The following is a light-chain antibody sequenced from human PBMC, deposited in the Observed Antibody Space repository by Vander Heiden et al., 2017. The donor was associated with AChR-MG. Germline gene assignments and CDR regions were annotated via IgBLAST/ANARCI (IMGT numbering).Light chain of an antibody. CDR3: QSYDTSLSGLYV. J-gene: IGLJ1*01. CDR1: RSTIGAGND. Sequence: QPAPTQPPSVSGAPGQRVTIPGTRSRSTIGAGNDVHWYQQLPGAAPKLLIYGNINRPSGVPDRFSGSKSGTSASLAITGLQPEDEADYYCQSYDTSLSGLYVFGTGTKVTVL. CDR2: GNI. V-gene: IGLV1-40*01.